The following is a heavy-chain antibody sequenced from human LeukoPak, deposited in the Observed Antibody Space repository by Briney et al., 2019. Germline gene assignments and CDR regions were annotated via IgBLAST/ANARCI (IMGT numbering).Heavy chain of an antibody. D-gene: IGHD3-22*01. CDR1: GGSISSSSYY. CDR3: ARDQSYYDSSGYRGDYFDY. V-gene: IGHV4-39*02. Sequence: PSETLSLTCTVSGGSISSSSYYWGWIRQPPGKGLEWIGSIYYSGSTYYNPSLKSRVTISVDTSKNQFSLKLSSVTAADTAVYYCARDQSYYDSSGYRGDYFDYWGQGTLVPVSS. J-gene: IGHJ4*02. CDR2: IYYSGST.